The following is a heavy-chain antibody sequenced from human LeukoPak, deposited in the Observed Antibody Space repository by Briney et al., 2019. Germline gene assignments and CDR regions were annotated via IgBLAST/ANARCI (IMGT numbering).Heavy chain of an antibody. CDR2: ISSSSSYI. CDR1: GFTFSSYS. CDR3: ARDLSSSWYPGWFDP. D-gene: IGHD6-13*01. Sequence: PGGSLRLSCAASGFTFSSYSMNWVRQAPGKGLEWVSSISSSSSYIYYADSVKGRFTISRDNAKNSLYLQMTSLRAEDTAVYYCARDLSSSWYPGWFDPWGQGTLVTVSS. V-gene: IGHV3-21*01. J-gene: IGHJ5*02.